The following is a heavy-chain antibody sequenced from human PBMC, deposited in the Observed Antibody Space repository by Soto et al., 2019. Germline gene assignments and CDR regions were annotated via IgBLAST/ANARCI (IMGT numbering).Heavy chain of an antibody. CDR2: VYHNGDT. V-gene: IGHV4-38-2*02. CDR1: GFLITDNDF. Sequence: PSETLSLTCTVSGFLITDNDFWGWIRQPPGQALEWLGSVYHNGDTRYNPSLKSHITISVDTSKNQFTLRVTSVTAADTAVYFCAKDSSGLDPWSPGTLVTVSS. J-gene: IGHJ5*02. CDR3: AKDSSGLDP. D-gene: IGHD3-22*01.